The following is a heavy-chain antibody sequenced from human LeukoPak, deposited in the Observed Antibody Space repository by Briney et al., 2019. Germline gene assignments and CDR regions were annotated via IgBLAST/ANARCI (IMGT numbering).Heavy chain of an antibody. CDR2: INPNSGGT. J-gene: IGHJ4*02. CDR1: GYTFTGYY. Sequence: ASVKVSCKASGYTFTGYYMHWVRQAPGQGLEWMGRINPNSGGTNYAQKFQGRVTMTRDTSISTAYMELSRLRSDDTAVYYCARERFGYSYGYTYWGQGTLVTVSS. D-gene: IGHD5-18*01. V-gene: IGHV1-2*06. CDR3: ARERFGYSYGYTY.